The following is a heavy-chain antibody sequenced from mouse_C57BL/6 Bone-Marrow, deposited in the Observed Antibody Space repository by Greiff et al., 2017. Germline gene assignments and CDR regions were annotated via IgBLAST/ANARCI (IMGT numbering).Heavy chain of an antibody. V-gene: IGHV1-55*01. D-gene: IGHD2-3*01. CDR3: SRKEDDGYYGGVAY. CDR1: GYTFTSYW. Sequence: VQLQQPGAELVKPGASVKMSCKASGYTFTSYWITWVKQRPGQGLEWIGDIYPGSGSTNYNAKFKSTATLTVDTSSRTADRQLSSLTSEDSAVYYCSRKEDDGYYGGVAYWGQGTLVTVSA. J-gene: IGHJ3*01. CDR2: IYPGSGST.